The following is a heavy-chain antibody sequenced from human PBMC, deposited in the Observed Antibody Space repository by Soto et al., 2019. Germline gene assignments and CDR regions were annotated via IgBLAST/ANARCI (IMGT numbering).Heavy chain of an antibody. CDR3: ARTLGDGGDCCPFDY. J-gene: IGHJ4*02. Sequence: PSETLSLTCTVSGGSVSSGSYYWSWIRQPPGKGLEWIGYIYYSGSTNYNPSLKSRDTISVDTSKNQFSLKLSSVTAADTAVYYCARTLGDGGDCCPFDYWGQGTLVTVSS. CDR1: GGSVSSGSYY. D-gene: IGHD2-21*02. CDR2: IYYSGST. V-gene: IGHV4-61*01.